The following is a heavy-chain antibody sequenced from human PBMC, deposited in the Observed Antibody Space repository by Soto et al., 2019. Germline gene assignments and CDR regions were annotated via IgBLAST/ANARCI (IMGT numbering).Heavy chain of an antibody. CDR3: ARVHYGSGRYYNEESNCDY. CDR1: GGTFSSYA. V-gene: IGHV1-69*01. Sequence: QVQLVQSGAEVKKPGSSVKVSCKASGGTFSSYAISWVRQAPGQGLEWMGGIIPIFGTANYGQKFQGRVTITADASTSTAYMELSSLRSEDTAVYYCARVHYGSGRYYNEESNCDYWGQGTLVTVSS. J-gene: IGHJ4*02. CDR2: IIPIFGTA. D-gene: IGHD3-10*01.